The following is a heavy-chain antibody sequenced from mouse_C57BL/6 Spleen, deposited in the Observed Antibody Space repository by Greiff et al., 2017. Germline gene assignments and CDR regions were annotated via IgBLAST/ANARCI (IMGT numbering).Heavy chain of an antibody. Sequence: QVQLQQPGADLVRPGTSVKLSCKASGYTFTSYWMHWVQQTPGQGLEWIGVIDPSDSYTNYNQKFKGKVTLTVDTSSSTAYMQLSSLTSEDSAIYYCASYSSGYSWFAYWGQGTLVTVSA. D-gene: IGHD3-2*02. J-gene: IGHJ3*01. CDR3: ASYSSGYSWFAY. CDR1: GYTFTSYW. CDR2: IDPSDSYT. V-gene: IGHV1-59*01.